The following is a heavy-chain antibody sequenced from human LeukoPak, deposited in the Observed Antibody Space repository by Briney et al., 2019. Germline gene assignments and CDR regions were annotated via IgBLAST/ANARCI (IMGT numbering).Heavy chain of an antibody. CDR2: ISYDGSNK. J-gene: IGHJ4*02. CDR3: AREEGSGSYSFDH. V-gene: IGHV3-30*04. Sequence: GGSLRLSCAASGFTFSSYAMHWVRQAPGKGLEWVATISYDGSNKYYADSVKGRFTISRDNSKNTLYLQMNSLRAEDTAVYYCAREEGSGSYSFDHWGQGTLVTVSS. CDR1: GFTFSSYA. D-gene: IGHD3-10*01.